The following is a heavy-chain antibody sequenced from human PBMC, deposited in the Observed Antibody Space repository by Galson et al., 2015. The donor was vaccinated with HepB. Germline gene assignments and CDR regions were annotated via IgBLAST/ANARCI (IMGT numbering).Heavy chain of an antibody. V-gene: IGHV3-21*01. D-gene: IGHD2-2*01. Sequence: SLRLSCAASGFTFSSYSMNWVRQAPGKGLEWVSSISSSSSYIYYADSVKGRFTISRDNAKNSLYLQMNSLRAEDTAVYYCARGYCSSTSCYGWGYYYYGMDVWDQGTTVTVSS. J-gene: IGHJ6*02. CDR2: ISSSSSYI. CDR1: GFTFSSYS. CDR3: ARGYCSSTSCYGWGYYYYGMDV.